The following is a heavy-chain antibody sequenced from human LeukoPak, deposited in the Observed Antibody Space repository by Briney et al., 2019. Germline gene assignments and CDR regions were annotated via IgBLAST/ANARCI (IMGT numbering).Heavy chain of an antibody. CDR1: GGSFSGYY. D-gene: IGHD3-10*01. J-gene: IGHJ4*02. CDR3: ARGQLRVVRGVTLDY. CDR2: INHSGST. V-gene: IGHV4-34*01. Sequence: PSETLSLTCAVYGGSFSGYYWSLIRQPPGKGLEWIGEINHSGSTNYNPSLKSRVTISVDTSKNQFSLKLSSVTAADTAVYYCARGQLRVVRGVTLDYWGQGTLVTVSS.